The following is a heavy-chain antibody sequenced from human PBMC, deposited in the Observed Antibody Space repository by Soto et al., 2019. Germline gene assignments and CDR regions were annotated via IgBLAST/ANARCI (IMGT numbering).Heavy chain of an antibody. Sequence: QVQLVHSGAEVKKPGASVKVSCKASGYIFTNDYIHWVRQAPGQGLEWMAIINPLPISGITNYAHNFQGRVTVPRDTSTSRVYLELRSLRSDDTAVYYCARDLAAAAYWGQGTLVTISS. J-gene: IGHJ4*02. CDR2: INPLPISGIT. D-gene: IGHD6-13*01. V-gene: IGHV1-46*01. CDR3: ARDLAAAAY. CDR1: GYIFTNDY.